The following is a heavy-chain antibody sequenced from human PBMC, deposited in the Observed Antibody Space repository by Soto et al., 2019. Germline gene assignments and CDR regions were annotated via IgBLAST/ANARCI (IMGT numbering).Heavy chain of an antibody. Sequence: GGSLRLSCAASGFTFSSYGMHWVRQAPGKGLEWVAVISYDGSNKYYADSVKGRLTISRDNSKNTLYLQMNSLRAEDTAVYYCAKFVVVTATDGAFDIWGQGTMVTVSS. J-gene: IGHJ3*02. CDR3: AKFVVVTATDGAFDI. D-gene: IGHD2-21*02. CDR2: ISYDGSNK. V-gene: IGHV3-30*18. CDR1: GFTFSSYG.